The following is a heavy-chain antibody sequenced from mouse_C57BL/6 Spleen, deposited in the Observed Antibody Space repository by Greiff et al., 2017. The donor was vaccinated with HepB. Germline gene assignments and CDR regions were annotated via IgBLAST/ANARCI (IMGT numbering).Heavy chain of an antibody. CDR2: ISPGGSYT. D-gene: IGHD1-1*01. J-gene: IGHJ2*01. Sequence: EVQRVESGAGLVKPGGSLKFSCAASGFTFSSYAMPWVRQTPEKRLEWVASISPGGSYTYYTHNVKGRFTITRDNAKNNLYLQMSHLNSEDTAMYYYACCDYYGTSSYFDYWGQGTTLTVSS. CDR1: GFTFSSYA. CDR3: ACCDYYGTSSYFDY. V-gene: IGHV5-4*01.